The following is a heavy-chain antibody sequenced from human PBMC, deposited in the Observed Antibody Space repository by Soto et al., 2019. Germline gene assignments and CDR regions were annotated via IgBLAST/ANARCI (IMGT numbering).Heavy chain of an antibody. Sequence: EVQLVESGGGLVQPGGSLRLSCAASGFTFSSYWMSWVRQAPGKGLEWVANIKQDGSEKYYVDSVKGRFTISRDNAKNSLYLQMNSLRAEDTAVYYCARGGTTVTTLGETIDPWGQGTLVTVSS. D-gene: IGHD4-17*01. V-gene: IGHV3-7*04. CDR1: GFTFSSYW. J-gene: IGHJ5*02. CDR3: ARGGTTVTTLGETIDP. CDR2: IKQDGSEK.